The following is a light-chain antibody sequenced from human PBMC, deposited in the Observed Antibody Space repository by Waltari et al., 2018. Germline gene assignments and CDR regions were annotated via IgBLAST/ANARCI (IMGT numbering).Light chain of an antibody. CDR2: DVT. CDR3: CSYAGSYTHVV. CDR1: SSDVGGYDF. V-gene: IGLV2-11*01. J-gene: IGLJ2*01. Sequence: QSALTQPRPVSGSPGQSVPISCTGTSSDVGGYDFVPWYHHHPGKAPKLMICDVTKRPSGVPDRFSGSKSGNTASLTISGLQAEDEADYYCCSYAGSYTHVVFGGGTKLTVL.